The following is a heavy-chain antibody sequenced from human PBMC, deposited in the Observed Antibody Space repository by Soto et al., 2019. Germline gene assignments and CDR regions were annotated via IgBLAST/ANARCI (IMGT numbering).Heavy chain of an antibody. V-gene: IGHV3-48*01. CDR1: GFTFSSYS. Sequence: EVQLVESGGGLVQPGGSLRLSCAASGFTFSSYSMNWVRQAAGKGLEWVSYISYSSRTTYYADSVKGRFTISRDNAKNSLYLQMNTLRAEDTAVYYCATSSGYPPWGQGTLVTVSS. J-gene: IGHJ5*02. CDR2: ISYSSRTT. D-gene: IGHD5-12*01. CDR3: ATSSGYPP.